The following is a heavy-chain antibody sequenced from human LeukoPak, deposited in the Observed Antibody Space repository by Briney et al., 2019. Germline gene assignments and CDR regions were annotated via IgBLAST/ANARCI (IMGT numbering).Heavy chain of an antibody. CDR2: ISSSSSTI. CDR1: GFTFSSYE. D-gene: IGHD3-16*02. J-gene: IGHJ6*03. CDR3: ARLPYDYVWGSYRPGYYYYYYMDV. Sequence: GGSLRLSCAASGFTFSSYEVNWVRQAPGKGLEWVSYISSSSSTIYYADSVKGRFTISRDNAKNSLYLQMNSLRAEDTAVYYCARLPYDYVWGSYRPGYYYYYYMDVWGKGTTVTISS. V-gene: IGHV3-48*03.